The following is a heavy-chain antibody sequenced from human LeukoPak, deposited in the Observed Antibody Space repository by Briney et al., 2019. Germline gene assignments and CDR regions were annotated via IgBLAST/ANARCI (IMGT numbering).Heavy chain of an antibody. J-gene: IGHJ3*02. CDR1: GFTFSSYS. CDR3: ARGEGAFDI. V-gene: IGHV3-30*02. Sequence: PGGSLRLSCAASGFTFSSYSMNWVRQAPGKGLEWVAYIQYDGSNEQYADSVKGRFSISRDSSKNILYLQMNSLRAEDTAVYYCARGEGAFDIWGQGTMVTVSS. CDR2: IQYDGSNE.